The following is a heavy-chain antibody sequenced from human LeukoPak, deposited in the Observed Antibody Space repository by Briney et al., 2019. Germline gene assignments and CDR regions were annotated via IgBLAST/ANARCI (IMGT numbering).Heavy chain of an antibody. CDR2: IRQDGSAK. CDR1: GFTFRSYW. V-gene: IGHV3-7*03. CDR3: ARIGPGGTTFGILMSISYYYDMDV. Sequence: GGSLRLSCAASGFTFRSYWMSWVRQASGKGLEWVASIRQDGSAKYYVESVQGRFTISRDNTNNIVYLQMNSLRAEDTAVYYCARIGPGGTTFGILMSISYYYDMDVWGKGTTVTVSS. J-gene: IGHJ6*03. D-gene: IGHD3-3*01.